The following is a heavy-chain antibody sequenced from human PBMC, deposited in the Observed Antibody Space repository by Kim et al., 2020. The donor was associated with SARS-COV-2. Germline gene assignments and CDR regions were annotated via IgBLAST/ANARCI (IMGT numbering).Heavy chain of an antibody. CDR3: ARGRGLIAARPYYYYGMDV. CDR2: IIPIFGTA. Sequence: SVKVSCKASGGTFSSYAISWVRQAPGQGLEWMGGIIPIFGTANYAQKFQGRVTITADESTSTAYMELSSLRSEDTAVYYCARGRGLIAARPYYYYGMDVWGQGTTVTVSS. J-gene: IGHJ6*02. CDR1: GGTFSSYA. V-gene: IGHV1-69*13. D-gene: IGHD6-6*01.